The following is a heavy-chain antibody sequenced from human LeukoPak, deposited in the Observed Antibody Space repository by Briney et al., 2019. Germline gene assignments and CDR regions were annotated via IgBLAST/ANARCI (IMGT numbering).Heavy chain of an antibody. V-gene: IGHV4-59*11. CDR1: GGSISSHY. Sequence: SETLSLTCTVSGGSISSHYWSWIRQPPGKGLEWIGYIYYSGSTNYNPSLKSRGTISVDTSKNQFSLKLSSVTAADTAVYYCARADLEWLLYFDYWGQGTLVTVSS. D-gene: IGHD3-3*01. CDR3: ARADLEWLLYFDY. CDR2: IYYSGST. J-gene: IGHJ4*02.